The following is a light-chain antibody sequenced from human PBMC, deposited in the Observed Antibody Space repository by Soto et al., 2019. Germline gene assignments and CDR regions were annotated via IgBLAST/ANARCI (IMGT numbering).Light chain of an antibody. CDR3: SSYKSTNTPVV. V-gene: IGLV2-14*01. Sequence: QSALTQPASVSGSPGQTITISCTGTSSDVGGYNYVSWYQHNPGKAPKLLTYEVSNRPSGVSDRFSGSKSDNMASLTISGLQAEDEADYYCSSYKSTNTPVVFGGGTKVTVL. CDR2: EVS. J-gene: IGLJ2*01. CDR1: SSDVGGYNY.